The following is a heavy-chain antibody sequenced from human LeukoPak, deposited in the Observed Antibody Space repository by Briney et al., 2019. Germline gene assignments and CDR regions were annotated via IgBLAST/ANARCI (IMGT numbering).Heavy chain of an antibody. CDR2: IYPGDSDT. D-gene: IGHD3-22*01. V-gene: IGHV5-51*01. Sequence: GESLKISCKGSGYSFTSYWIGWVRPMPGKGLEWMGIIYPGDSDTRYSPSFQGQVTISADKSISTAYLQWSSLRASDTAMYYCARLIVLGFDAFDIWGQGTMVTVSS. CDR1: GYSFTSYW. J-gene: IGHJ3*02. CDR3: ARLIVLGFDAFDI.